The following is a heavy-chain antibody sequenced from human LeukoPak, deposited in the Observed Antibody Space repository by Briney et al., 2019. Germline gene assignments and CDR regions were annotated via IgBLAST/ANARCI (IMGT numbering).Heavy chain of an antibody. Sequence: SGTLSLTCAVSGGSISSSNWWSWVRQPPGKGLEWIGEIYHSGSTNYNPSLKSRVTISVDKSKNQFSLKLSSVTAADTAVYYCARASDFDYYDSSGYYPCCGAFDIWGQGTMVTVSS. CDR1: GGSISSSNW. CDR3: ARASDFDYYDSSGYYPCCGAFDI. V-gene: IGHV4-4*02. D-gene: IGHD3-22*01. CDR2: IYHSGST. J-gene: IGHJ3*02.